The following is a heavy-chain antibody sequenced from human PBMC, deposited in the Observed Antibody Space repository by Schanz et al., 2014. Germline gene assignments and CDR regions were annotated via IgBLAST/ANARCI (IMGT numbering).Heavy chain of an antibody. V-gene: IGHV1-46*01. CDR2: INPSGGST. J-gene: IGHJ3*02. D-gene: IGHD3-10*01. CDR1: GYTFVSYS. Sequence: QVQLVQSGAEVKKPGASVKVSCKASGYTFVSYSMHWVRQAPGQGLEWMGMINPSGGSTTYAQKFQGRVTMTRDTSTSTVYMELSSLRSEDTAVYYCARGIITMVRGGDVGAFDIWGQGTMVTVSS. CDR3: ARGIITMVRGGDVGAFDI.